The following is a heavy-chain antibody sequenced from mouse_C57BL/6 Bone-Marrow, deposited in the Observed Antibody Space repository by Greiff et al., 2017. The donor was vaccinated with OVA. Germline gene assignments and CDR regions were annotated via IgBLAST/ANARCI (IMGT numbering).Heavy chain of an antibody. CDR1: GFTFSDFY. Sequence: EVQRVESGGGLVQSGRSLRLSCATSGFTFSDFYMEWVRQAPGKGLEWIAASRNKANDYTTEYSASVKGRFIVSRDTSQSILYLQMNALRAEDTAIYYCARDAIYYDASMDYWGQGTSVTVSS. J-gene: IGHJ4*01. D-gene: IGHD2-4*01. CDR3: ARDAIYYDASMDY. V-gene: IGHV7-1*01. CDR2: SRNKANDYTT.